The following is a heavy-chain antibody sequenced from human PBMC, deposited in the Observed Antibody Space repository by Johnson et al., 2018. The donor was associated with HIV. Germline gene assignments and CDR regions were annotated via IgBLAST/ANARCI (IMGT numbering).Heavy chain of an antibody. Sequence: VQLVESGGGLVQPGGSLRLSCVASGFTFSSYWMSWVRQAPGKGLEWVANIKQDGSEKYYVDSVKGRFTFSRDNAKNSLYLQMNSLRADDTAVYYCARHQLLVHDVFNIWGQGTVVIVSS. CDR1: GFTFSSYW. D-gene: IGHD1-1*01. V-gene: IGHV3-7*03. CDR3: ARHQLLVHDVFNI. J-gene: IGHJ3*02. CDR2: IKQDGSEK.